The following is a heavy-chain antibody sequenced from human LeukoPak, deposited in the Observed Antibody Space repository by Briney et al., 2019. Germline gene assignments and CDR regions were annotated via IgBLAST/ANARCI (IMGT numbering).Heavy chain of an antibody. J-gene: IGHJ3*02. CDR1: GGSIISYY. Sequence: SETLSLTCTVSGGSIISYYWSWIREPSGKGLEWIGYIYYSGSTNYNPSLKSRVTISVDTSKNQFSLKLSSVTAADTAVYYCARTSDSSGWYHAFEIWGQGTMVSVSS. V-gene: IGHV4-59*01. D-gene: IGHD6-19*01. CDR3: ARTSDSSGWYHAFEI. CDR2: IYYSGST.